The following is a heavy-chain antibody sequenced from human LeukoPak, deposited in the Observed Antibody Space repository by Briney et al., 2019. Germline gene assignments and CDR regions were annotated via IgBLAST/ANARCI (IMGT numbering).Heavy chain of an antibody. CDR1: GFTVSSNY. J-gene: IGHJ4*02. CDR3: AKEKKYYYDGSGYPGYDY. V-gene: IGHV3-53*01. D-gene: IGHD3-22*01. CDR2: IYSGGST. Sequence: PGGSLRLSCAASGFTVSSNYMSWVRQAPGKGLEWVPVIYSGGSTYYADSVKGRFTISRDNSKNTLYLQMNSLRAEDTAVYYCAKEKKYYYDGSGYPGYDYWGQGTLVTVSS.